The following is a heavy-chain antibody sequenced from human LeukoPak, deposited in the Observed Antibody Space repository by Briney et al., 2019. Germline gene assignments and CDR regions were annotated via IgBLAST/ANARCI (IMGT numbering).Heavy chain of an antibody. V-gene: IGHV5-51*01. J-gene: IGHJ4*02. CDR1: GYSFTSYW. CDR2: IYPGDSDT. D-gene: IGHD2-21*02. CDR3: ARLAYCGGDCYFSHFGY. Sequence: GESLKISCKGSGYSFTSYWIGWVRQMPGKGLEWMGIIYPGDSDTRYSPSFQGQVTISADKSISTAYLQWSSLKASDTAMYYCARLAYCGGDCYFSHFGYWGQGTLVTVSS.